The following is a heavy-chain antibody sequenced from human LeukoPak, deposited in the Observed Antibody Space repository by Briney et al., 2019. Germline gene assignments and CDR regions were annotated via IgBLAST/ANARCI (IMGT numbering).Heavy chain of an antibody. CDR2: INPSGGST. V-gene: IGHV1-46*01. CDR1: GYTFTSYY. Sequence: ASVKVSCKASGYTFTSYYMHWLRQAPGQGLEWMGIINPSGGSTSYAQKFQGRVTMTRDTSTSTAYMELSSLRSEDTAVYYCARGRDGSGYSRDYYYGMDVWGQGTTVTVSS. CDR3: ARGRDGSGYSRDYYYGMDV. J-gene: IGHJ6*02. D-gene: IGHD3-3*01.